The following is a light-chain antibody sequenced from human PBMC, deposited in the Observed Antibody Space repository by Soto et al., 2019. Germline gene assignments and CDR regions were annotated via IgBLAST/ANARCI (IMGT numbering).Light chain of an antibody. CDR3: QSYDSGLSEGV. J-gene: IGLJ2*01. V-gene: IGLV1-40*01. CDR2: ANN. Sequence: QSVLTQPPSVSGAPGQRVTISCTGRSSNIGAPYNVHWYQQLPGTVPKLLIYANNNRPSGVPDRFSGSRAGTSASLAITGLQAGDEADYYCQSYDSGLSEGVFGGGTKLTVL. CDR1: SSNIGAPYN.